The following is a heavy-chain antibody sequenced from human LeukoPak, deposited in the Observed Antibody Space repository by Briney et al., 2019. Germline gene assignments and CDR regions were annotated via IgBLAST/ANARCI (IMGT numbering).Heavy chain of an antibody. CDR1: GGSISSSSYY. V-gene: IGHV4-39*07. CDR3: ARGGYSSSWYGAHTYYYYYMDV. D-gene: IGHD6-13*01. CDR2: IHYSGST. J-gene: IGHJ6*03. Sequence: PSETLSLTCTVSGGSISSSSYYWGWIRQPPGKGLEWIGSIHYSGSTNYNPSLKSRVTISVDTSKNQFSLKLSSVTAADTAVYYCARGGYSSSWYGAHTYYYYYMDVWGKGTTVTVSS.